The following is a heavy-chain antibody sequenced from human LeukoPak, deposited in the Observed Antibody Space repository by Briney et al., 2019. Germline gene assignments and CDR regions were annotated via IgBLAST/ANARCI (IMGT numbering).Heavy chain of an antibody. V-gene: IGHV1-2*02. CDR1: GYPFTGYY. CDR3: AKHPAKVTKDWYFDL. Sequence: ASVKVACKASGYPFTGYYMVWVPQAPGQGLEWMGWINPNSGGTNYAQKFQGRVTMTRDTSITTAYMELSRLSSDDTAVYSCAKHPAKVTKDWYFDLWSRGTLVTVSS. D-gene: IGHD4-23*01. CDR2: INPNSGGT. J-gene: IGHJ2*01.